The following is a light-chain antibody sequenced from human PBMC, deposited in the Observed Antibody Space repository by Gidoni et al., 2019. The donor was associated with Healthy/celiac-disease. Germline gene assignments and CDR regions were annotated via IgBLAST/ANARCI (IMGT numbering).Light chain of an antibody. Sequence: QSALTQPASVSGYPGQSITISCTGTSSDVGGYNYVSWYQQHPGKAPKLMIYDVSNRPSGVSNRFSGSKSGNTASLTISGLQAEDEADYYCSSYTSSSVVVFGGGTKLTDL. J-gene: IGLJ2*01. CDR3: SSYTSSSVVV. CDR2: DVS. CDR1: SSDVGGYNY. V-gene: IGLV2-14*01.